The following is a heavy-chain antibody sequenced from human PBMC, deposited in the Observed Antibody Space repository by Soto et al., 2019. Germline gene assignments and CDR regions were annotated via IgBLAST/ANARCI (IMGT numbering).Heavy chain of an antibody. J-gene: IGHJ4*02. Sequence: GGSLRLSCAASGFTFSSYAMHWVRQAPGKGLEWVAVISYDGSNKYYADSVKGRFTISRDNSKNTLYLQMNSLRAEDTAVYYCARDPSTTGSTWGQGTLVTVS. CDR2: ISYDGSNK. CDR3: ARDPSTTGST. D-gene: IGHD4-17*01. CDR1: GFTFSSYA. V-gene: IGHV3-30-3*01.